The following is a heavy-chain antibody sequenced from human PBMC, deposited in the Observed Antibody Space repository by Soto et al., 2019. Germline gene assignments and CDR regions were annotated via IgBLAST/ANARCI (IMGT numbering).Heavy chain of an antibody. V-gene: IGHV3-74*01. CDR2: LQTDGSHP. Sequence: EVQLVASGGGLVHPGGSRNLSCVAPGLTFVNSWMHWVRQAPGEGLMWVSRLQTDGSHPDYADSVKGRFTISRDNAKNTLYLQMNNLRAEDTAVYYCGRGGDPDYWGQGTLVTVSS. CDR1: GLTFVNSW. D-gene: IGHD2-21*02. CDR3: GRGGDPDY. J-gene: IGHJ4*02.